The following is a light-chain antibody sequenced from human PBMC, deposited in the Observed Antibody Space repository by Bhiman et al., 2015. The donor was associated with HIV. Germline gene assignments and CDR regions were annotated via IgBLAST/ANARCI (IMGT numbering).Light chain of an antibody. J-gene: IGLJ3*02. CDR2: QDS. CDR3: QAWDSTTRVV. V-gene: IGLV3-1*01. CDR1: KLGDKY. Sequence: SYELTQPPSVSVSPGQTASITCSGDKLGDKYACWYQQKPGQSPVLVIYQDSERPSGIPERFAGSTSGNTATLTISEAQSVDEADYYCQAWDSTTRVVFGGGTKLTVL.